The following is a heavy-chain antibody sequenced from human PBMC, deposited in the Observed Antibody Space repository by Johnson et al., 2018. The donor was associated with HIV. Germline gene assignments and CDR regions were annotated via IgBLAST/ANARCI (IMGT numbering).Heavy chain of an antibody. J-gene: IGHJ3*02. CDR3: ARAKLGGLNAFDI. V-gene: IGHV3-30-3*01. CDR1: GFTFSNFA. D-gene: IGHD3-10*01. Sequence: QVQLVESGGGVVQPGRSLRLSCAASGFTFSNFAMHWVRQAPGKGLEWMALISYDGSNKYYADSVKGRFTISRYNSKNTLYLQMNSLRAEDTAVYYCARAKLGGLNAFDIWCQGTMVTVSS. CDR2: ISYDGSNK.